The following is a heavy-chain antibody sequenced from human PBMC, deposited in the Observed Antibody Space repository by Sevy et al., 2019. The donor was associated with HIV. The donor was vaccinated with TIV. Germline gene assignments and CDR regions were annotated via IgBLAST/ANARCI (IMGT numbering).Heavy chain of an antibody. CDR1: GLTFSSYP. CDR2: VSYDGSRK. Sequence: GESLKISCAASGLTFSSYPMHWVRQAPGEGLEWVAVVSYDGSRKYYADSVRGRLTISRDNSKNTLYLQMDSLRPEDTAVYYCARAGDIVEVVAHYGMDVWGQGTTVTVSS. V-gene: IGHV3-30*04. CDR3: ARAGDIVEVVAHYGMDV. D-gene: IGHD2-15*01. J-gene: IGHJ6*02.